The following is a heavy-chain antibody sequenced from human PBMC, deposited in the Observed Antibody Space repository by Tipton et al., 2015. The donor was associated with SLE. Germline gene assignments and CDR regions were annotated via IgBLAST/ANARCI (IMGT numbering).Heavy chain of an antibody. V-gene: IGHV4-34*01. Sequence: TLSLTCAVYGESFSGYYWTWIRQSPGKGLEWIGDITHIGSTNYNPSLKSRVTMSVDTSKNQFSLKLSSVTAADTAVYYCARDAGMDVWGQGITVTVSS. CDR3: ARDAGMDV. J-gene: IGHJ6*02. CDR2: ITHIGST. CDR1: GESFSGYY.